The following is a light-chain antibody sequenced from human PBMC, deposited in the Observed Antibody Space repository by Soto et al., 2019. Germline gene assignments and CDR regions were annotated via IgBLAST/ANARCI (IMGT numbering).Light chain of an antibody. J-gene: IGKJ4*01. V-gene: IGKV3-20*01. Sequence: EIVLTQSPGTLSLSPGERATLSCRASQSVSSSFLAWYQQKPGQAPRRLIYGASSRATGIPDMFSGSGSGTDFTLTISRLEPEDVAVYYCEQYGSSPLPFGGGTKVEIK. CDR3: EQYGSSPLP. CDR1: QSVSSSF. CDR2: GAS.